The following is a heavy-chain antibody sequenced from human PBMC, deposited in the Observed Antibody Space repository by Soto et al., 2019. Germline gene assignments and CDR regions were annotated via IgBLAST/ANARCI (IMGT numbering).Heavy chain of an antibody. J-gene: IGHJ6*02. CDR3: ARDGPIKYSGYDDYYYGMDF. Sequence: ASVKVSCKASGYTFTSYYMHWVRQAPGQGLEWMGIINPSGGSTSYAQKFQGRVTMTRDTSTSTVYMELSSLRSEDTAVYYCARDGPIKYSGYDDYYYGMDFWGQGTTVTVSS. CDR1: GYTFTSYY. V-gene: IGHV1-46*01. CDR2: INPSGGST. D-gene: IGHD5-12*01.